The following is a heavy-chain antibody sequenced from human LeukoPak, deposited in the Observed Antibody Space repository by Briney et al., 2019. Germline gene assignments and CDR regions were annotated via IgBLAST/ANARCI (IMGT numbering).Heavy chain of an antibody. Sequence: ASVKVSCKASGYTFTSYYMHWVRQAPGQGLEWMGIINPSGGSTSYAQKFQGRVTMTRDTSTSTVYMELSSLRSEDTAVYYCARDPNSSGWYGGYFQHWGQGTLVTVSS. CDR2: INPSGGST. D-gene: IGHD6-19*01. V-gene: IGHV1-46*01. CDR1: GYTFTSYY. J-gene: IGHJ1*01. CDR3: ARDPNSSGWYGGYFQH.